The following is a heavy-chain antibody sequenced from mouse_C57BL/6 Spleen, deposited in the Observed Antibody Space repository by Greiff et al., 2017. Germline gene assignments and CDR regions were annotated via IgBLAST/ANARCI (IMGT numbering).Heavy chain of an antibody. CDR1: GYTFTDYY. CDR3: ARDLDYGSSYGYYAMDY. V-gene: IGHV1-19*01. Sequence: VQLQQSGPVLVKPGASVKMSCKASGYTFTDYYMNWVKQSHGKSLEWIGVINPYNGGTSYNQKFKGKATLTVDKSSSTAYMELNSLTSEDSAVYYCARDLDYGSSYGYYAMDYWGQGTSVTVSS. CDR2: INPYNGGT. D-gene: IGHD1-1*01. J-gene: IGHJ4*01.